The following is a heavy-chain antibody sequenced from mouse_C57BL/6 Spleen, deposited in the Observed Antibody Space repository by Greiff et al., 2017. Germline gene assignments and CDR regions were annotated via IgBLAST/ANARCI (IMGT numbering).Heavy chain of an antibody. V-gene: IGHV1-9*01. CDR3: AREEVITTLVATGY. J-gene: IGHJ2*01. Sequence: QVQLQQSGPELVKPGASVKISCKATGYTFTGYWIEWVKQRPGHGLEWIGEILPGSGSTNYNEKFKGKATFTADTSSNTAYMQLSSLTTEDSAIYYCAREEVITTLVATGYWGQGTTLTVSS. D-gene: IGHD1-1*01. CDR2: ILPGSGST. CDR1: GYTFTGYW.